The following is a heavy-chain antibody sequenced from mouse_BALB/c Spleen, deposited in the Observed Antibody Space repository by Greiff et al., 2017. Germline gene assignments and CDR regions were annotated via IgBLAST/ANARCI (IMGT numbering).Heavy chain of an antibody. CDR2: ISSGGSYT. V-gene: IGHV5-6-4*01. CDR3: TREEGNSYAMDY. Sequence: EVQGVESGGGLVKPGGSLKLSCAASGFTFSSYTMSWVRQTPEKRLEWVATISSGGSYTYYPDSVKGRFTISRDNAKNTLYLQMSSLKSEDTAMYYCTREEGNSYAMDYWGQGTSVTVSS. D-gene: IGHD2-1*01. J-gene: IGHJ4*01. CDR1: GFTFSSYT.